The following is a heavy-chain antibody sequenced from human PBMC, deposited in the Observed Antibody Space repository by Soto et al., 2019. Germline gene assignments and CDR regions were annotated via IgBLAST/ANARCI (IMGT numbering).Heavy chain of an antibody. CDR1: ADTFTSYY. V-gene: IGHV1-46*01. CDR2: INPSGGST. D-gene: IGHD2-15*01. CDR3: ERDVGGYCSGGSCYAVYYGMDV. J-gene: IGHJ6*02. Sequence: ASVKVSCKAPADTFTSYYIHWLRRARGHRIEWMGIINPSGGSTSYAQKFQGRVTMTRDTSTSTVYMELSTLRSEDTAVYYCERDVGGYCSGGSCYAVYYGMDVWGQGITVTVSS.